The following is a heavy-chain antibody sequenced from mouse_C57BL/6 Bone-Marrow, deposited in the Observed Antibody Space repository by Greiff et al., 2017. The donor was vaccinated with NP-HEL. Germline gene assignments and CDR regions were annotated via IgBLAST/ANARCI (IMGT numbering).Heavy chain of an antibody. J-gene: IGHJ4*01. CDR3: ARVYRLDAMDY. CDR1: GFTFSSYA. CDR2: ISDGGSYT. Sequence: EVKLVESGGGLVKPGGSLKLSCAASGFTFSSYAMSWVRQTPEKRLEWVATISDGGSYTYYPDNVKGRFTISRDNAKNNLYLQMSHLKSEDTAMYYCARVYRLDAMDYWGQGTSVTVSS. V-gene: IGHV5-4*03. D-gene: IGHD2-14*01.